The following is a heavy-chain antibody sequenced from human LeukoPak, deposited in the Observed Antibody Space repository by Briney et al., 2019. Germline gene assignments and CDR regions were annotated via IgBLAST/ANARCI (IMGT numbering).Heavy chain of an antibody. V-gene: IGHV3-30*03. CDR2: ISYDGTHT. J-gene: IGHJ6*03. CDR1: GSSFSDYT. D-gene: IGHD1-26*01. Sequence: PGGSLRLSCAASGSSFSDYTMHWVRQSPGKGLEWLAVISYDGTHTNYAASVKGRFTVSRDNSRNTVYLEMDSLRTEDAAVYHCATNMVGATPWVYFYYMDVWGKGTAVIVSS. CDR3: ATNMVGATPWVYFYYMDV.